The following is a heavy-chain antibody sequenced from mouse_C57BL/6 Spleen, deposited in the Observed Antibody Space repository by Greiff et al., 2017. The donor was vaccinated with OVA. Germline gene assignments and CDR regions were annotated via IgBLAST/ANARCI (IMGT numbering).Heavy chain of an antibody. CDR2: IYPSDSET. CDR3: ARGEAYYFDY. J-gene: IGHJ2*01. D-gene: IGHD3-2*02. Sequence: QVQLQQSGAELVRPGSSVKLSCKASGYTFTSYWMDWVKQRPGQGLEWIGNIYPSDSETHYNQKFKDKATLTVDKSSSTAYMQLSSLTSEDSAVYYCARGEAYYFDYWGQGTTLTVSS. CDR1: GYTFTSYW. V-gene: IGHV1-61*01.